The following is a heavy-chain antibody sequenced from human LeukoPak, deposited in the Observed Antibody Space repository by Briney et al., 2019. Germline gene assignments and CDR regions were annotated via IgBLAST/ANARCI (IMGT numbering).Heavy chain of an antibody. D-gene: IGHD6-13*01. V-gene: IGHV1-8*01. CDR2: MNPNSGNT. J-gene: IGHJ4*02. Sequence: EASVKVSCKASGYTFTSSDINWVRQATGQGLEWMGWMNPNSGNTGYAQKFQGRITMTRNTSISTAYMELSSLTSEDTAVYYCARIAAAGNRRLNYWGQGTLVTVSS. CDR3: ARIAAAGNRRLNY. CDR1: GYTFTSSD.